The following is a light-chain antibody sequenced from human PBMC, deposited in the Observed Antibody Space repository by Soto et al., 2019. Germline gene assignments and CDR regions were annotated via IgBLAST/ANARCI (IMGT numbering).Light chain of an antibody. CDR2: WAS. CDR1: QSVLYSSNNKNY. J-gene: IGKJ2*01. Sequence: DIVMTQSPDSLAVSLGERATINCKSGQSVLYSSNNKNYLAWHQQKPGQPPKLLIYWASTRESGVPDRFSGSGSGTDFTLTISSLQAEDVAVYYCQQHYSSPHTFGQGTKVEIK. CDR3: QQHYSSPHT. V-gene: IGKV4-1*01.